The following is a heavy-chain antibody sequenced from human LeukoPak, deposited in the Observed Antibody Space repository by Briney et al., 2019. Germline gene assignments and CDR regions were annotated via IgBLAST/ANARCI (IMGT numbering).Heavy chain of an antibody. CDR3: TTDHDYYGSGSKDNDY. V-gene: IGHV3-15*01. CDR2: IKSKTDGGTT. D-gene: IGHD3-10*01. CDR1: GFTFSNAW. Sequence: GGSLRLSCAASGFTFSNAWMSWVRQAPGKGPEWVGRIKSKTDGGTTDYAAPVKGRFTISRDDSKNTLYLQMNSLKTEDTAVYYCTTDHDYYGSGSKDNDYWGQGTLVTVSS. J-gene: IGHJ4*02.